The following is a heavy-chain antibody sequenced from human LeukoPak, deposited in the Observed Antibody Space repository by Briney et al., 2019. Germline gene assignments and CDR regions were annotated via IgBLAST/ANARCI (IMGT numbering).Heavy chain of an antibody. D-gene: IGHD5-24*01. Sequence: GGSLRLSCATSGFTFDDYAMHWVPQTPGKGLEWVSGLSWNSGAIGYADSVKGRFTISRDNAKNSLYLQMNSLRAEDTALYYCAKDRDGYNGNFDYWGQGNLVTV. CDR3: AKDRDGYNGNFDY. V-gene: IGHV3-9*01. CDR1: GFTFDDYA. CDR2: LSWNSGAI. J-gene: IGHJ4*02.